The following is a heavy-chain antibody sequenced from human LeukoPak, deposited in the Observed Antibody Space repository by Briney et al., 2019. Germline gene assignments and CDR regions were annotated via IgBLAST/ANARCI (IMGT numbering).Heavy chain of an antibody. J-gene: IGHJ6*03. CDR1: GYTFTGYY. D-gene: IGHD2-2*02. Sequence: GASVKVSCKASGYTFTGYYMQWVRQAPGQGLEWMGWINPNSGGTNYAQKFQCRVTMTRDTSISTAYMELSRLRSDDTAVYYCARSSDCSSTSCYRAYYYYMDVWGKGTTVTVSS. V-gene: IGHV1-2*02. CDR3: ARSSDCSSTSCYRAYYYYMDV. CDR2: INPNSGGT.